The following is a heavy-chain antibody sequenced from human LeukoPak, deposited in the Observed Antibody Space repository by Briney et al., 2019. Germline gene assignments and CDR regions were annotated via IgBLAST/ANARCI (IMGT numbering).Heavy chain of an antibody. CDR2: TYPGDSDT. J-gene: IGHJ4*02. Sequence: KSGESLKISCKGSGYSFTTYWIVWVRQMPGEGLEWMGITYPGDSDTRYSPSFQGQVTISADKSISTAYLQWSSLKASDTAMYYCARTYCGGDCYYIYFDSWGQGTLVTVSS. CDR3: ARTYCGGDCYYIYFDS. V-gene: IGHV5-51*01. D-gene: IGHD2-21*02. CDR1: GYSFTTYW.